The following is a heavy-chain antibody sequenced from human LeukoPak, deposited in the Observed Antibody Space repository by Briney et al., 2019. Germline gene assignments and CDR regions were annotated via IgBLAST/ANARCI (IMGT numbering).Heavy chain of an antibody. Sequence: SVKVSCKASGFTFTSSAVQWVRLARGQRLEWIGWIVVGSGNTNYAQKFQERVTITRDMSTSTAYMELSGLRSEDTAVYYCAADRSHPRYSYGAHYYGMDVWGKGTTVTVSS. D-gene: IGHD5-18*01. CDR1: GFTFTSSA. CDR3: AADRSHPRYSYGAHYYGMDV. V-gene: IGHV1-58*01. CDR2: IVVGSGNT. J-gene: IGHJ6*04.